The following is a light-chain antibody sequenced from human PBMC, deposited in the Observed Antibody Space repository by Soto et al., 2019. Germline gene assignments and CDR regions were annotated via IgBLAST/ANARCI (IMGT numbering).Light chain of an antibody. CDR2: GAS. J-gene: IGKJ1*01. CDR3: QQDNNWWT. Sequence: EIVMAQSPATLSVSPGGRATLSCRASQSVSSNLAWYQQKPGQAPRLLIYGASTRATGIPARFSGSGSGTEFTLTISSLQSEDFAVYYCQQDNNWWTFGQGTKVDIK. CDR1: QSVSSN. V-gene: IGKV3D-15*01.